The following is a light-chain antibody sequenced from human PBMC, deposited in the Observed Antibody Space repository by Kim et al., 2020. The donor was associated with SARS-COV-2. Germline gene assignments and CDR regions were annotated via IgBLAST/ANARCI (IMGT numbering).Light chain of an antibody. CDR2: EVS. V-gene: IGLV2-14*01. CDR1: GSDLGAYNH. Sequence: SITISCSGTGSDLGAYNHVSWYQQPPGTAPKLIIYEVSNRPSGISSRFSASKSGSTASLTISGLQAEDEGDYYCSTYTTSETWVFGTGTKVTVL. CDR3: STYTTSETWV. J-gene: IGLJ6*01.